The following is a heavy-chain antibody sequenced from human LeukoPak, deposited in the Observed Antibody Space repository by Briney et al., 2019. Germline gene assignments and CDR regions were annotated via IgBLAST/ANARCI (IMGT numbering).Heavy chain of an antibody. CDR2: INWNGGGT. V-gene: IGHV3-20*04. Sequence: GGSLRLSCAASGYSFDDYGMSWVRQVPGKGLEWVSGINWNGGGTGYADSVKGRFTISRDNAKNSLYMEMSSLRAEDTALYYCARADIVATIGAEYLQHWGQGTLVTVSS. J-gene: IGHJ1*01. CDR3: ARADIVATIGAEYLQH. D-gene: IGHD5-12*01. CDR1: GYSFDDYG.